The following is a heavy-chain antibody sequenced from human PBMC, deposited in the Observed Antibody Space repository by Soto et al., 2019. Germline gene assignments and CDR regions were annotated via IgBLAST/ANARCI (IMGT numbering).Heavy chain of an antibody. CDR2: IYYSVGT. Sequence: SETLSLTCTFSVCSIISFYYYWSLIRQPPGKCLEWIGHIYYSVGTFYNPSLKSRVIISLDTSKNEFSLKLSSVTAADTAVYYCARADAYSKRFEQWGKANLVNVSS. CDR3: ARADAYSKRFEQ. CDR1: VCSIISFYYY. J-gene: IGHJ4*02. D-gene: IGHD4-4*01. V-gene: IGHV4-30-4*01.